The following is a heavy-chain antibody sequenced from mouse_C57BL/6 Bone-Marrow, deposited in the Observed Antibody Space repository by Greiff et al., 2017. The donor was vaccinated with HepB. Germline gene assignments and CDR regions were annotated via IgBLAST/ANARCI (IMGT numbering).Heavy chain of an antibody. V-gene: IGHV14-4*01. CDR3: TTGGHWYFDV. Sequence: VQLQQSGAELVRPGASVKLSCTASGFNIKDDYMHWVKQRPEQGLEWIGWIDPENGDTEYASKFQGKATITADTSSKTAYLQLSSLTSEDTAVYYCTTGGHWYFDVWGTGTTVTVSS. CDR1: GFNIKDDY. J-gene: IGHJ1*03. CDR2: IDPENGDT. D-gene: IGHD1-1*02.